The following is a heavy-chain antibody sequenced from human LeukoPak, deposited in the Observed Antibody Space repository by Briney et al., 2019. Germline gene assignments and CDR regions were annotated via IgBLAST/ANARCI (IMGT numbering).Heavy chain of an antibody. J-gene: IGHJ4*02. CDR1: GFTFSSYG. CDR3: AKDKGPGQNYYDSSGYPTDY. V-gene: IGHV3-30*18. D-gene: IGHD3-22*01. CDR2: ISYDGSNK. Sequence: GRSVRLSCAASGFTFSSYGMHWVRQAPGKGLEWVAVISYDGSNKYYADSVKGRFTISRDNSKNTLYLQMNSLRAEDTAVYYCAKDKGPGQNYYDSSGYPTDYWGQGTLVTVSS.